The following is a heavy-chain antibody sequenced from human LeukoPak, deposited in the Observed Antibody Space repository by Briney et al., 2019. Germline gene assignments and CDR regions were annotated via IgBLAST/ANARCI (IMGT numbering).Heavy chain of an antibody. CDR1: GYSFTSYW. CDR3: ARHGSGSYYRWLGDRGVSNWFDP. CDR2: IYPGDSDT. J-gene: IGHJ5*02. Sequence: GESLKISCKGSGYSFTSYWIGWVRQMPGKGLEWMGIIYPGDSDTRYSPSFQGQVTISADKSISTAYLQWSSLKASDTAMYYCARHGSGSYYRWLGDRGVSNWFDPWGQGTLVTVSS. D-gene: IGHD3-10*01. V-gene: IGHV5-51*01.